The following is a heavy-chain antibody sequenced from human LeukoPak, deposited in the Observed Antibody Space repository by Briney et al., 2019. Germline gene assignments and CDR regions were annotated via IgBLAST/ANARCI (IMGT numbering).Heavy chain of an antibody. CDR1: GFTFTDAW. V-gene: IGHV3-7*03. J-gene: IGHJ4*02. CDR2: INEDGSKK. D-gene: IGHD3-16*01. CDR3: ASGGHLDY. Sequence: GGSLRLSCAASGFTFTDAWMSWVRQAPGKGMEWVANINEDGSKKNYVDSVRGRFTVSRGNAKDSLYLQMNSLRAEDTAVYYCASGGHLDYWGQGTPVTVSS.